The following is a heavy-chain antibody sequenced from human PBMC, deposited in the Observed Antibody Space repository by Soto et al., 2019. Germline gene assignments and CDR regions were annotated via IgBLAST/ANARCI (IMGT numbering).Heavy chain of an antibody. D-gene: IGHD3-10*01. Sequence: QVQLVQSGAEVKKPGASVKVSCKASGYTFTSYGISWVRQAPGQGLEWMGWISAYNGNTNYAQKLQGRVTMTTDTSTSTAYMELRSLRSHDTAVYCCARDLTPVLLWFAELSGLNWFDPWGHGTLVTVSS. CDR1: GYTFTSYG. CDR3: ARDLTPVLLWFAELSGLNWFDP. J-gene: IGHJ5*02. CDR2: ISAYNGNT. V-gene: IGHV1-18*01.